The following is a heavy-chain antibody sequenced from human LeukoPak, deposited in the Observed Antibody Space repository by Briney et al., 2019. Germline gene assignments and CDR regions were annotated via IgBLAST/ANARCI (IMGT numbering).Heavy chain of an antibody. J-gene: IGHJ6*03. CDR3: ARGQYSSSWPSDRYYYYTDV. CDR2: IYHSGST. D-gene: IGHD6-13*01. V-gene: IGHV4-38-2*02. CDR1: GYSISSGYY. Sequence: SETLSLTCTVSGYSISSGYYWGWIRQPPGKGLEWIGSIYHSGSTYYNPSLKSRVTISVDTSKNQFSLQLSSVTAADTAVYYCARGQYSSSWPSDRYYYYTDVWGKGTTVTVSS.